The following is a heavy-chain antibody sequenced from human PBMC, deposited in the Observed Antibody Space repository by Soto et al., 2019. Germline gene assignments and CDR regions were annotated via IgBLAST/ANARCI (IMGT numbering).Heavy chain of an antibody. CDR1: GYSFTSYW. J-gene: IGHJ3*02. D-gene: IGHD6-13*01. V-gene: IGHV5-51*01. CDR2: IYPGDSDT. CDR3: ARLFISFGIPTAGTGDAFDI. Sequence: PGESLKISCKGSGYSFTSYWIGWVRQMPGKGLEWMRIIYPGDSDTRYSPSFQGQVTMSADKSISTAYLQWSSLKASDTAMYYCARLFISFGIPTAGTGDAFDIWGQGTMVTVSS.